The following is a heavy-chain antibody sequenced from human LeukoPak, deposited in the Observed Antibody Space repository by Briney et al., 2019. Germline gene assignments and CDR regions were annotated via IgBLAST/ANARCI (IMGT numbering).Heavy chain of an antibody. J-gene: IGHJ3*01. CDR1: GYSISSGYY. CDR2: IYHSGST. D-gene: IGHD2/OR15-2a*01. Sequence: SETLSLTCTVSGYSISSGYYWGWIRQPPGKGLEWIGSIYHSGSTYYNPSLKSRVTISVDTSKNQFSLKLSSVTAADTAVYYCARTHYCNEGEPCGAFDVWGQRTMVTVSS. CDR3: ARTHYCNEGEPCGAFDV. V-gene: IGHV4-38-2*02.